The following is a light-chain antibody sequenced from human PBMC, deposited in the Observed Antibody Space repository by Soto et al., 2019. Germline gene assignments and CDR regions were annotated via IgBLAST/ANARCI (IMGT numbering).Light chain of an antibody. CDR2: EVS. Sequence: SALTQSASWTGSPGQSITISCTGTSSDVGGYNYVSWYQQHPGKAPKLMIYEVSNRPSGVSNRFSGSKSGNTASLTISGLQSEDEADYYCSSYTSSSTLEVFGTGPKVTAL. J-gene: IGLJ1*01. CDR3: SSYTSSSTLEV. V-gene: IGLV2-14*01. CDR1: SSDVGGYNY.